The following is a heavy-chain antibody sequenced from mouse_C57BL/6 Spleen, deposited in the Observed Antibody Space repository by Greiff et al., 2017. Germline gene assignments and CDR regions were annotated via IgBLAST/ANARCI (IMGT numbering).Heavy chain of an antibody. CDR3: ASPTARCAY. CDR1: GFTFSSYG. J-gene: IGHJ3*01. D-gene: IGHD3-3*01. V-gene: IGHV5-6*01. CDR2: ISSGGSYT. Sequence: EVQVVESGGDLVKPGGSLKLSCAASGFTFSSYGMSWVRQTPDKRLEWVATISSGGSYTYYPDSVKGRFTISRDNAKNTLYLQMSSLKSEDTAMYYCASPTARCAYWGQGTLVTVSA.